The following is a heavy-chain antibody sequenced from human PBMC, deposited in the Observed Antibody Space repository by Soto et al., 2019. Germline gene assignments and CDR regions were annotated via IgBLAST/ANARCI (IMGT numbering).Heavy chain of an antibody. CDR3: ARSGVPAAIPPAGGYYYDMDV. CDR2: ISAYNGNT. J-gene: IGHJ6*02. CDR1: GYTFTSYG. V-gene: IGHV1-18*04. Sequence: QVQLVQSGAEVKKPGASVKVSCKSSGYTFTSYGISWVRQAPGQGLEWMGWISAYNGNTNYAQKLQGRVTMTTDTPTSEAYMELRSLRSDDTAVYYCARSGVPAAIPPAGGYYYDMDVRGQGTTVTVSS. D-gene: IGHD2-2*02.